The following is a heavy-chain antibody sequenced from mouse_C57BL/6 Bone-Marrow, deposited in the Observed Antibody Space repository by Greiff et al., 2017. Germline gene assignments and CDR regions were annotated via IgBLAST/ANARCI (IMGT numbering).Heavy chain of an antibody. V-gene: IGHV1-85*01. CDR1: GYAFTSHD. CDR2: IYPRDGST. J-gene: IGHJ3*01. CDR3: ARDWFAY. Sequence: QVNLIESGPGLVKPGASVKLSCKASGYAFTSHDMNWVKQRPGQGLEWVGGIYPRDGSTNYTEKFKGKATLTVDTASSTAYMEHHSLTSEDSAVYYCARDWFAYWGQGTLVTVSA.